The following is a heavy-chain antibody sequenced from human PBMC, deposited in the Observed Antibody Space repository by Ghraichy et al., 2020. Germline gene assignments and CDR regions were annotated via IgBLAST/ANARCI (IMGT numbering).Heavy chain of an antibody. J-gene: IGHJ4*02. CDR3: ARDGLSSIIFDY. Sequence: GGSLRLSCAASGFTFSSYSMNWVRQAPGKGLEWVSSISSSSSYIYYADSVKGRFTISRDNAKNSLYLQMNSLRAEDTAVYYCARDGLSSIIFDYWGQGILVTVSS. D-gene: IGHD2/OR15-2a*01. CDR1: GFTFSSYS. V-gene: IGHV3-21*01. CDR2: ISSSSSYI.